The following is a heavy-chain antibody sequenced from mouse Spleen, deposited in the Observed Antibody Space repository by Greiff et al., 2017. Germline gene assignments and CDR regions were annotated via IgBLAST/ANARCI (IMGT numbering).Heavy chain of an antibody. CDR2: IDPETGGT. Sequence: VQLQQSGAELVRPGASVTLSCKASGYTFTDYEMHWVKQTPVHGLEWIGAIDPETGGTAYNQKFKGKATLTADKSSSTAYMELRSLTSEDSAVYYCTRTVAYYGNYDYAMDYWGQGTSVTVSS. CDR3: TRTVAYYGNYDYAMDY. CDR1: GYTFTDYE. J-gene: IGHJ4*01. V-gene: IGHV1-15*01. D-gene: IGHD2-10*01.